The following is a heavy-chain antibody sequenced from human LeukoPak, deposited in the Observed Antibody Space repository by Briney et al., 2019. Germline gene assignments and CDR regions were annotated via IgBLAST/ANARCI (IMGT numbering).Heavy chain of an antibody. CDR1: GGSFSGYY. J-gene: IGHJ5*02. Sequence: SETLSLTCAVYGGSFSGYYWSWIRQPPGKGLEWIGEINHSGSTNYNPSLKSRVTISVDTSKNQFSLKLSSVTAADTAVYYCARGDYCSGGSCPHNWFDPWGQGTLVTVSS. V-gene: IGHV4-34*01. CDR2: INHSGST. D-gene: IGHD2-15*01. CDR3: ARGDYCSGGSCPHNWFDP.